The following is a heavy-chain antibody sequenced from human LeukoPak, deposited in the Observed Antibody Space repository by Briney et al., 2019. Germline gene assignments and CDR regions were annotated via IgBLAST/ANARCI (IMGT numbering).Heavy chain of an antibody. V-gene: IGHV3-21*01. CDR3: ARAACSSTSCMFPYYFDY. D-gene: IGHD2-2*01. CDR1: GFTFSSYS. J-gene: IGHJ4*02. Sequence: GGSLRLSCAASGFTFSSYSMNWVRQAPGKGLEWVSSISSSSSYIYYADSVKGRFTISRDNAKNSLYLQMNSLRAEDTAVYYCARAACSSTSCMFPYYFDYWGLGTLVTVSS. CDR2: ISSSSSYI.